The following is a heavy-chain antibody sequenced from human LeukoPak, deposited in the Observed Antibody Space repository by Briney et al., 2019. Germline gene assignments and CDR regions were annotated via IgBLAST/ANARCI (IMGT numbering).Heavy chain of an antibody. Sequence: PSETLSLTCTVSGDSISSGDYYWSWIRQPPGKGLEWIGRISSSGSTNYNPSLKSRVTISVDTSKNQFSLKLSSVTAADTAVFYCASLTTADAFDIWGQGTMVTVSS. CDR2: ISSSGST. CDR3: ASLTTADAFDI. V-gene: IGHV4-61*08. D-gene: IGHD3-22*01. CDR1: GDSISSGDYY. J-gene: IGHJ3*02.